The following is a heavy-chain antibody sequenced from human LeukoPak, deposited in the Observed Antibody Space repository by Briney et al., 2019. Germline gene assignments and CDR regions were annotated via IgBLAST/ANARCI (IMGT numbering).Heavy chain of an antibody. Sequence: GGSLRPSCPASGFTFSSYGMHWVRPAPGKGLEWVAFIRYDGSNKYYADSVKGRFTISRYNSKNTLYLQMNSLRAEDTAVYYWAKDLAYCSSTSCHSYWGQGTLVTVPS. D-gene: IGHD2-2*01. V-gene: IGHV3-30*02. CDR1: GFTFSSYG. CDR2: IRYDGSNK. CDR3: AKDLAYCSSTSCHSY. J-gene: IGHJ4*02.